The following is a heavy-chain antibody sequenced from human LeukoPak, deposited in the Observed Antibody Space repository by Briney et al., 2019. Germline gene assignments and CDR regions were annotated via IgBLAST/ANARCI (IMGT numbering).Heavy chain of an antibody. CDR1: GGSFSGYY. J-gene: IGHJ2*01. D-gene: IGHD3-10*01. CDR2: INHSGST. CDR3: ARLRLAGGSGSYYGRGWYFDL. Sequence: PSETLSLTCAVYGGSFSGYYWSWIRQPPGKGLEWIGEINHSGSTNYNPSLKSRVTISVDTSKNQFSLKLSSVTAADTAVYYCARLRLAGGSGSYYGRGWYFDLWGRGTLVTVSS. V-gene: IGHV4-34*01.